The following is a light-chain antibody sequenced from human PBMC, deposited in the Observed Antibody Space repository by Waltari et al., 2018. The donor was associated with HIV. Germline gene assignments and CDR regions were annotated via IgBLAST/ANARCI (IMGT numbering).Light chain of an antibody. V-gene: IGLV2-14*03. CDR3: SSDTSSSPYA. CDR2: DVS. J-gene: IGLJ1*01. Sequence: QSVMPQPASVSGPPRQSLTISCTGTSRDVGGYNYVSWYQQHPGKAPTLMIYDVSNLPSGVSNRFSGPTSGNMASLTISGLRAKDEADYNSSSDTSSSPYACGTGTKVTVL. CDR1: SRDVGGYNY.